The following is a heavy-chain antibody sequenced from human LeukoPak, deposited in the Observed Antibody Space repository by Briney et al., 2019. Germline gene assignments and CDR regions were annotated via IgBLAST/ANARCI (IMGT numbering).Heavy chain of an antibody. Sequence: SETLSLTCTVSGGSITSYYWAWLRQPPGKGLEWIGYLYYSGYSKYNPSLTSRVSMSVDTSKNQFSLKLTSVTAADTAVYYCARHNIASDGARLFDFWGRGTLVAVSS. CDR3: ARHNIASDGARLFDF. D-gene: IGHD4-17*01. CDR2: LYYSGYS. J-gene: IGHJ4*02. V-gene: IGHV4-59*08. CDR1: GGSITSYY.